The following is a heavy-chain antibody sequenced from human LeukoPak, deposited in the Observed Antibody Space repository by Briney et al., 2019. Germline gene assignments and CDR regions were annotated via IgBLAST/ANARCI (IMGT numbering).Heavy chain of an antibody. CDR3: AKDSDPISSSFDY. D-gene: IGHD6-6*01. CDR2: ISYDGSNK. Sequence: SCKASGYTFTGYYMHWVRQAPGKGLEWVAVISYDGSNKYYADSVKGRFTISRDNSKNTLYLQMNSLRAEDTAVYYCAKDSDPISSSFDYWGQGTLVTVSS. V-gene: IGHV3-30*18. CDR1: GYTFTGYY. J-gene: IGHJ4*02.